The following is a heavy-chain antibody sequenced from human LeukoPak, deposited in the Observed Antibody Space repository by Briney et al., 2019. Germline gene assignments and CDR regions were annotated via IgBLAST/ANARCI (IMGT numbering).Heavy chain of an antibody. J-gene: IGHJ4*02. CDR1: GFTFSSYA. V-gene: IGHV3-23*01. Sequence: GGSLRLSCAASGFTFSSYAMNWGRQAPGKGLEWVSAISGSGGSTYYADSAKGRFTISRDNSKNTLYLQMNSLRAEDTAVYYCAKKGPTVAGASPYYFDYWGQGTLVTVSS. D-gene: IGHD6-19*01. CDR2: ISGSGGST. CDR3: AKKGPTVAGASPYYFDY.